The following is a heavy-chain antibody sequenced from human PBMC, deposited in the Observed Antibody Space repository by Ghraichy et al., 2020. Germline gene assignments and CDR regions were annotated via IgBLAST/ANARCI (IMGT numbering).Heavy chain of an antibody. Sequence: GGSLRLSCAASGFTFSSYSMNWVRQAPGKGLEWVSSISSSSSYIYYADSVKGRFTISRDNAKNSLYLQMNSLRAEDTAVYYCAREGAARLGGYYFDYWGQGTLVTVSS. CDR2: ISSSSSYI. CDR3: AREGAARLGGYYFDY. D-gene: IGHD6-6*01. V-gene: IGHV3-21*01. CDR1: GFTFSSYS. J-gene: IGHJ4*02.